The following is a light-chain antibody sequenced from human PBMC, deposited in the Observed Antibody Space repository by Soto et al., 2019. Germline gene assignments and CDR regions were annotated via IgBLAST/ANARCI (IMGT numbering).Light chain of an antibody. J-gene: IGKJ5*01. CDR3: QQRSNWPIT. V-gene: IGKV3D-20*02. CDR1: QGVSSTY. Sequence: EIVLTQSPGTLSLSPGERATLYCRASQGVSSTYLAWYRQRLGQAPRLLIFGASSRATGIPDRFSGSGSGTDFTLTISRLEPEDFAVYYCQQRSNWPITFGQGTRLEI. CDR2: GAS.